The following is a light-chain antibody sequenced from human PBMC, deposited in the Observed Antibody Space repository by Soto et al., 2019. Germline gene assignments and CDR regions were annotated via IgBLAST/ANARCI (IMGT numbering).Light chain of an antibody. CDR3: TSYAGSNNSV. J-gene: IGLJ1*01. Sequence: QSALTQPPSASGSPGQSVTISCTGTSSDVGGYNYVSWYQQHPGKAPKLMIYDVSKRPSGVPDRFSGSKSGNTASLTISGLQAEDEADYYCTSYAGSNNSVYGTGT. CDR2: DVS. V-gene: IGLV2-8*01. CDR1: SSDVGGYNY.